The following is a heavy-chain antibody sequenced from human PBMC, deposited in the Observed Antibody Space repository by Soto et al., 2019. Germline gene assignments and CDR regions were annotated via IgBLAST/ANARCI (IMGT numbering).Heavy chain of an antibody. CDR2: ISAYNGNT. CDR1: GYTFTSYG. Sequence: ASVKFSCKASGYTFTSYGISWVRQAPGQGREWMGWISAYNGNTNYAQKLKVRVTMTTDTSTSTAYMELRSLRSDDTAVYYCARTSGGAVAVPFDYWGQGTLVTVSS. J-gene: IGHJ4*02. CDR3: ARTSGGAVAVPFDY. D-gene: IGHD6-19*01. V-gene: IGHV1-18*04.